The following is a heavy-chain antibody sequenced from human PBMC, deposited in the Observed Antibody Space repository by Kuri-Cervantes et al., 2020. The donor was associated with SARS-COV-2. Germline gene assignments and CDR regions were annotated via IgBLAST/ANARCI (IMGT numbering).Heavy chain of an antibody. J-gene: IGHJ4*02. CDR2: IYPGDSDT. V-gene: IGHV5-51*01. Sequence: GGSLRLSCKGSGYSFTSYWIGWVRQMPGKGLEWMGIIYPGDSDTRYSPTFQGQVTISADKSISTAYLQWSSLKASDTAMYYCARGRNYKNYFDYWGQGTLVTVSS. CDR1: GYSFTSYW. D-gene: IGHD1-7*01. CDR3: ARGRNYKNYFDY.